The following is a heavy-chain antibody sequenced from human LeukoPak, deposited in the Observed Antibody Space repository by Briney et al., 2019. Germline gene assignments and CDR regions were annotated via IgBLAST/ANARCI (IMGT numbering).Heavy chain of an antibody. D-gene: IGHD3-10*01. J-gene: IGHJ4*02. CDR2: INPNSGGT. CDR3: AIDYYGSGSYEDRFDY. CDR1: GYTFTGYY. Sequence: ASVKVSCKASGYTFTGYYMHWVRQAPGQGLEWMGWINPNSGGTNYAQKFQGRVTMTRDTSISTAYMELSRLRSDDTAVYYCAIDYYGSGSYEDRFDYWGQGTLVTVSS. V-gene: IGHV1-2*02.